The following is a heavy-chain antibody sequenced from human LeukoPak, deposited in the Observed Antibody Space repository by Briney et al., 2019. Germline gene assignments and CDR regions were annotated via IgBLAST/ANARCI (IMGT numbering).Heavy chain of an antibody. V-gene: IGHV6-1*01. CDR2: TYYKSTWYN. CDR1: GDSVSSNSVT. D-gene: IGHD2-2*01. Sequence: SQTLSLTCAISGDSVSSNSVTWNWVRQSPSRGLEWLGRTYYKSTWYNDYAVSVRGPITVNPDTSKNQFSLHLNSVTPDDTAVYYCARRLTQYDCFDPWGQGILVTVSS. CDR3: ARRLTQYDCFDP. J-gene: IGHJ5*02.